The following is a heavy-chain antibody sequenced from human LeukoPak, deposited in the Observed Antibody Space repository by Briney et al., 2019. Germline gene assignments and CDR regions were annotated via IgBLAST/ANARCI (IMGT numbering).Heavy chain of an antibody. CDR2: IHYSGST. J-gene: IGHJ4*02. D-gene: IGHD1-26*01. CDR3: ARHPRYSGSSMYYFDY. Sequence: SETLSLTCTVSGGSISSYYWSWIRQPPGKGLEWIGYIHYSGSTNYNPSLKSRVTISVDTSKNQFSLKLSSVTAADTAVYYCARHPRYSGSSMYYFDYWGQGTLVTVSS. V-gene: IGHV4-59*08. CDR1: GGSISSYY.